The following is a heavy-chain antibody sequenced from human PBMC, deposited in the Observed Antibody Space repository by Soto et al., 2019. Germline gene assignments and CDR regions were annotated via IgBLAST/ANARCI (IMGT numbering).Heavy chain of an antibody. V-gene: IGHV4-59*01. D-gene: IGHD2-2*01. CDR3: ARVGYCSSTPCWPIGYFEY. CDR2: IFSSGST. Sequence: SETLSLTCTVSGDSISSFYWTWIRQPTGKGLEWVGYIFSSGSTNYNPSFKSRVTISVDTSENQFSLKLTSVTAADTAVYYCARVGYCSSTPCWPIGYFEYWGQGTLVTVSS. J-gene: IGHJ4*02. CDR1: GDSISSFY.